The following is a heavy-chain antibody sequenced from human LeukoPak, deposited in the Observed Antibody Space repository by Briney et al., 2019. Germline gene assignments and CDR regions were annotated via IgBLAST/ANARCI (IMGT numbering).Heavy chain of an antibody. CDR1: GYTFSSYY. V-gene: IGHV1-46*01. D-gene: IGHD6-19*01. CDR3: ARGISSGWPTYYYYMDV. Sequence: ASVKVSCKASGYTFSSYYMHWVRQPPGQGLEWMGIINPSGGSTSYAQKFQGRVTITRNTSISTAYMELSSLRSEDTAVYYCARGISSGWPTYYYYMDVWGKGTTVTVSS. J-gene: IGHJ6*03. CDR2: INPSGGST.